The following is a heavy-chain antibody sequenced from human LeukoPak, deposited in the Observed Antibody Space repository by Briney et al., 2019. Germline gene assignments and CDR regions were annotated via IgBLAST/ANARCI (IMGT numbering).Heavy chain of an antibody. J-gene: IGHJ4*02. D-gene: IGHD1-7*01. CDR3: ARVNRTKTTPHLDY. Sequence: GASVKVSRKASGYTFTSYDINWVRQATGQGLEWMGWMNPNSGNTGYAQKFQGRVTMTRNTSISTAYMELSSLRSEDTAVYYCARVNRTKTTPHLDYWGQGTLVTVSS. CDR1: GYTFTSYD. V-gene: IGHV1-8*01. CDR2: MNPNSGNT.